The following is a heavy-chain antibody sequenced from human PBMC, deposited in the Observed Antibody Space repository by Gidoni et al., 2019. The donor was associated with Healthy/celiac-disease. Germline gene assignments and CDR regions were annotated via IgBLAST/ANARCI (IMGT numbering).Heavy chain of an antibody. CDR2: ISGSGGGT. V-gene: IGHV3-23*01. Sequence: EVQLLESGGGLVQPGGSLRPSCAASGLTFSSYAMSWVRQAPGKGLEWVSTISGSGGGTYYADSVKGRFTISRDNSKNTLYLQMNSLRAEDTAIYYCAKDRQPYSNFLDYWGQGTLVTVSS. D-gene: IGHD4-4*01. CDR1: GLTFSSYA. J-gene: IGHJ4*02. CDR3: AKDRQPYSNFLDY.